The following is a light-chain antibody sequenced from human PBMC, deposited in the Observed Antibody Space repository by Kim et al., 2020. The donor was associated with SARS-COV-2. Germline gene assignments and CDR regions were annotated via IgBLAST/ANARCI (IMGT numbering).Light chain of an antibody. CDR2: DVS. V-gene: IGLV2-14*03. CDR1: SSDIGTYNY. J-gene: IGLJ1*01. Sequence: QSALTQPASVSGSPGQSITISCTGTSSDIGTYNYVSWYQQHPGKAPKLMIYDVSGRPSGVSNRFSGSKSGNTASLTISGLQAEDEADYYCSSHTSSSTSVFETGTKVTV. CDR3: SSHTSSSTSV.